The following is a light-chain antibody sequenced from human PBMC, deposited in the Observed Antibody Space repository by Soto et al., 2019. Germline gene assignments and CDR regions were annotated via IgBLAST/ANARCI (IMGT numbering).Light chain of an antibody. V-gene: IGKV3-11*01. CDR2: GAS. J-gene: IGKJ1*01. Sequence: EVVLTQSPATLSLSPGERATLSCRASENVRTFVDWYQQKPGQAPRLLIYGASNRATGIPVRFSGSGSETDFTLTISRLEPEDFAVYYCQHYDHSSWTFGQGTKVDIK. CDR3: QHYDHSSWT. CDR1: ENVRTF.